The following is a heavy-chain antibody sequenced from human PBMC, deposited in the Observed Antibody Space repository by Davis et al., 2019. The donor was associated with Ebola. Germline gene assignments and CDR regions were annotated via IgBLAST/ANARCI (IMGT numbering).Heavy chain of an antibody. CDR2: INPNDGRT. D-gene: IGHD5-12*01. CDR1: GYTFTNYY. Sequence: ASVKVSCKASGYTFTNYYMHWVRQAPGQGLEWMGMINPNDGRTIYAQTFQGRVTITADESTSTAYMELSSLRSEDTALYYCTTPGGQDSGYDVFDIWGQGTMVTVSS. J-gene: IGHJ3*02. CDR3: TTPGGQDSGYDVFDI. V-gene: IGHV1-46*03.